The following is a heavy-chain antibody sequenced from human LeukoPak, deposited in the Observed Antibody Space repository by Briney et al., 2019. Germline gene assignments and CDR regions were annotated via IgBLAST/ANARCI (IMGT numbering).Heavy chain of an antibody. V-gene: IGHV4-4*02. CDR3: VRHSPLVAATVAFDF. Sequence: SETLSLTCAVSGGSVSRSNWWSWVRQPPGEGLEWIGEINESETTNYKSSLKSRVTISVDTSKRQLSLKLTSVTAADTAVYYCVRHSPLVAATVAFDFWGQGTMITVSS. CDR1: GGSVSRSNW. CDR2: INESETT. J-gene: IGHJ3*01. D-gene: IGHD2-15*01.